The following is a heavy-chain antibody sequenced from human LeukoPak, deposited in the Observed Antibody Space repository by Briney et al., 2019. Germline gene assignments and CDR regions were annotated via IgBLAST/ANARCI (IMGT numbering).Heavy chain of an antibody. J-gene: IGHJ4*02. D-gene: IGHD3-22*01. Sequence: GRSLRLSCAASGFTFDDYAMHWVRQAPGKGLEWVSGISWNSGSTGYADSVKGRFTISRDNAKNSLYLQMNSLRAEDTALYYCARATHYYESSGYDYWGQGTLVTVSS. CDR3: ARATHYYESSGYDY. V-gene: IGHV3-9*01. CDR1: GFTFDDYA. CDR2: ISWNSGST.